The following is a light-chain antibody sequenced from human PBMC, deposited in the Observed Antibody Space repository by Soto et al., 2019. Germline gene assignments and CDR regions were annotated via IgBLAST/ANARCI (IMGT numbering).Light chain of an antibody. CDR3: LQDYIYPYT. J-gene: IGKJ2*01. V-gene: IGKV1-6*01. CDR2: TAS. CDR1: QGIRND. Sequence: AIQMTQSPSSLSASVGDRIIITCRASQGIRNDLGWYQQKPGKAPKLLIYTASSLQSGVPSRFSGSGSGTDFTLTISSLQPEDFATYYCLQDYIYPYTFGQGTKLEIK.